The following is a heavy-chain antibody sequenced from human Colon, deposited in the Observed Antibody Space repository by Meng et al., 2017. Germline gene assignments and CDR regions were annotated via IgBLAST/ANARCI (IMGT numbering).Heavy chain of an antibody. D-gene: IGHD1-26*01. CDR1: GGSISSGDYY. CDR3: AATQNTGNHYWDAFEI. Sequence: GQLQESGPGMVSTSQTLSLTCTVSGGSISSGDYYWSWIRQAPGKGLEWVANIKYVGSESYYVDSVKGRFSISRDNAKSSLYLQMNSLRAEDTAVYYCAATQNTGNHYWDAFEIWGQGTMVTVSS. V-gene: IGHV3-7*01. CDR2: IKYVGSES. J-gene: IGHJ3*02.